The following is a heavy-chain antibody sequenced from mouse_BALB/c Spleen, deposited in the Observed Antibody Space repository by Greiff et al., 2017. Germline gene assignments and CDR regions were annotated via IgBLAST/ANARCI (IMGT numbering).Heavy chain of an antibody. CDR2: ISSGGSYT. V-gene: IGHV5-9-3*01. CDR1: GFTFSSYA. CDR3: ARGGLYAMDY. Sequence: EVQRVESGGGLVKPGGSLKLSCAASGFTFSSYAMSWVRQTPEKRLEWVATISSGGSYTYYPDSVKGRFTISRDNAKNTLYLQMSSLRSEDTAMYYCARGGLYAMDYWGQGTSVTVSS. D-gene: IGHD3-3*01. J-gene: IGHJ4*01.